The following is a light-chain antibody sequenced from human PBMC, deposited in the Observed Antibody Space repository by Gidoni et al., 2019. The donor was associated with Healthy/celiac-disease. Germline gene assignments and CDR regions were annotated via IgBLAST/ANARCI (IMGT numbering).Light chain of an antibody. CDR1: QRISSW. J-gene: IGKJ1*01. V-gene: IGKV1-5*03. Sequence: DSKMNQSPSTLSASVGDRVTITCRAMQRISSWLAWYQQKPGKAPKLLIYKASSLESGVPSRFSGIGSGTEFTLTISSLQPDDFSTYYCQQYNSYWTFXQXTKVXIK. CDR2: KAS. CDR3: QQYNSYWT.